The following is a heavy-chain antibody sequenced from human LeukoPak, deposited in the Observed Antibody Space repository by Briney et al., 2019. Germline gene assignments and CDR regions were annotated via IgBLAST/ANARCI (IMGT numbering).Heavy chain of an antibody. CDR3: AKGRRDGYNFDFDY. D-gene: IGHD5-24*01. CDR2: ISGDGGST. V-gene: IGHV3-23*01. CDR1: GFTFSSYA. Sequence: GGSLRLSCAASGFTFSSYAMNWVRQAPGKGLEWVSTISGDGGSTYYADSVKGRFTISRDNSKNTLYLQMNSLRAEDTAVYYCAKGRRDGYNFDFDYWGQGTLVTVSS. J-gene: IGHJ4*02.